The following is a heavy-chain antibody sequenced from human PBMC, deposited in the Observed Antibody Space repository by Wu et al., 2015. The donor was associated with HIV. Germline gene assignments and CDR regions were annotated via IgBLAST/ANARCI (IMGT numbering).Heavy chain of an antibody. J-gene: IGHJ6*02. Sequence: QVQLVQSGAEVKKPGSSVKVSCKASGGTFSSYAISWVRQAPGQGLEWMGGIIPIFGTANYAQKFQGRVTITADESTSTAYMELGSLRPDDTAVYYCARTRNYYFGMDVWGQGTTVTVSS. V-gene: IGHV1-69*12. CDR1: GGTFSSYA. CDR2: IIPIFGTA. CDR3: ARTRNYYFGMDV. D-gene: IGHD3/OR15-3a*01.